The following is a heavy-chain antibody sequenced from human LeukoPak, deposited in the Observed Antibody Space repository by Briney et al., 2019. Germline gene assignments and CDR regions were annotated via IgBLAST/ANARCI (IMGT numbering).Heavy chain of an antibody. D-gene: IGHD2-15*01. CDR1: GFTFSSYG. J-gene: IGHJ2*01. CDR3: AKVNSGVALSNWYFDL. Sequence: GGSLRLSCAASGFTFSSYGMHWVRQAPGKGLEWVAAIWYDGSNKYYADSVKGRFTISRDNSKSTAYLQMNSLRDEDTAVYYCAKVNSGVALSNWYFDLWGRGTQVTVSS. CDR2: IWYDGSNK. V-gene: IGHV3-33*06.